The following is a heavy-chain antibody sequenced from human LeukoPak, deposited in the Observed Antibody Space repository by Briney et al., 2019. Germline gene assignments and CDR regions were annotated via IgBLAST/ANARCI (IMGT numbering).Heavy chain of an antibody. J-gene: IGHJ6*02. V-gene: IGHV3-21*01. Sequence: GGSLRLSCAASGFTFSNAWMSWARQAPGKGLEWVSSISSSSSYIYYADSVKGRFTISRDNAKNSLYLQMNSLRAEDTAVYYCARSCGGDCYDGMDVWGQGTTVTVSS. CDR1: GFTFSNAW. CDR3: ARSCGGDCYDGMDV. D-gene: IGHD2-21*02. CDR2: ISSSSSYI.